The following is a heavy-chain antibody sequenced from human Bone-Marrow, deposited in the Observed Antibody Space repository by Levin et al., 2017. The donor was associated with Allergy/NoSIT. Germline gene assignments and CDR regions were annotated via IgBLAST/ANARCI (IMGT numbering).Heavy chain of an antibody. D-gene: IGHD2-21*01. CDR3: AKVNEEITTDAIPHTDAYDL. CDR1: GGTSKKFA. CDR2: IIPIYGSA. J-gene: IGHJ3*01. Sequence: KISCKASGGTSKKFAISWVRQVPGQGPEWMGAIIPIYGSANYAPDFQDRVSITADASTATAFIELFSLRSDDSDVYYCAKVNEEITTDAIPHTDAYDLRGQGTMVTVSS. V-gene: IGHV1-69*01.